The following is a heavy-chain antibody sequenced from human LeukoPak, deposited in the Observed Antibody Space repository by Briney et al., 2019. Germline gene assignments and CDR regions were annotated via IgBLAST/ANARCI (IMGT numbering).Heavy chain of an antibody. CDR2: IRYDGSNK. D-gene: IGHD1-1*01. V-gene: IGHV3-30*02. CDR1: GFTFSSYG. J-gene: IGHJ4*02. CDR3: AKETDPYHDGLDY. Sequence: GESLRLSCAASGFTFSSYGMHWVRQAPGKGLEWVAFIRYDGSNKYYADSVKGRFTISRDNSKNTLYLQMNSLRAEDTAVYYCAKETDPYHDGLDYWGQGTLVTVSS.